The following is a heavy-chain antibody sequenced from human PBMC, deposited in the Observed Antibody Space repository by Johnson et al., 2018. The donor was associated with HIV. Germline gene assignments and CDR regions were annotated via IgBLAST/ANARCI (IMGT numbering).Heavy chain of an antibody. J-gene: IGHJ3*01. D-gene: IGHD1-14*01. CDR3: AKGVTGYKTDGSKHDGAVDV. CDR1: GFTFDDYD. V-gene: IGHV3-20*04. Sequence: VQLVESGGGVVQPGGSLRLSCAASGFTFDDYDMTWVRQGPGKGLEWVSGINWNGGSAGYAESVKGRFTISRDNAKNSLHLQMSSLRAEDTALYYCAKGVTGYKTDGSKHDGAVDVWGQGTMVTVSS. CDR2: INWNGGSA.